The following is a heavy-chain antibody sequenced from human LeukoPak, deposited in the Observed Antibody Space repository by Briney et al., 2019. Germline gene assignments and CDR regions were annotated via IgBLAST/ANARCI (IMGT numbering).Heavy chain of an antibody. V-gene: IGHV4-34*01. D-gene: IGHD2-2*02. Sequence: SETLSLTCAVYGGSFSGYYWSWIRQPPGKGLEWIGEINHSGSTNYNPSLKSRVTISVDTSKNQFSLKLSSVTAADTAVYYCAKAPGVVVPTAIPAWFDPLGQGTLVTVSS. J-gene: IGHJ5*01. CDR1: GGSFSGYY. CDR3: AKAPGVVVPTAIPAWFDP. CDR2: INHSGST.